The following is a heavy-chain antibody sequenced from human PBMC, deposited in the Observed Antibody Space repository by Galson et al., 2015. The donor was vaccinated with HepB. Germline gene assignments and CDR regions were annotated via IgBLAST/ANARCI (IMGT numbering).Heavy chain of an antibody. D-gene: IGHD3-22*01. CDR3: AKGAPYYYDSSGYYLHYHYYDMDV. CDR2: ISYDGSNK. V-gene: IGHV3-30*18. J-gene: IGHJ6*02. CDR1: GFTFSSYG. Sequence: SLRLSCAASGFTFSSYGMHWVRQAPGKGLEWVAVISYDGSNKYYADSVRGRFTISRDNSKNTLYLQMNSLRAEDTAVYYCAKGAPYYYDSSGYYLHYHYYDMDVWGQGTTVTVSS.